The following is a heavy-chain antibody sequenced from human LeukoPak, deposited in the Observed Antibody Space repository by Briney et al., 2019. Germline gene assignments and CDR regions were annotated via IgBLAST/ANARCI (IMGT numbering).Heavy chain of an antibody. J-gene: IGHJ4*02. Sequence: ASVKVSCKVSGYTLTELSMHWVRQAPGKELEWMGGFDPEDGETIYAQKFQGRVTMTEDTSTDTAYMELSSLRSEDTAVYYCATGYCSGGSCFVHRFGVLDYWGQGTLVTVSS. CDR1: GYTLTELS. CDR2: FDPEDGET. V-gene: IGHV1-24*01. D-gene: IGHD2-15*01. CDR3: ATGYCSGGSCFVHRFGVLDY.